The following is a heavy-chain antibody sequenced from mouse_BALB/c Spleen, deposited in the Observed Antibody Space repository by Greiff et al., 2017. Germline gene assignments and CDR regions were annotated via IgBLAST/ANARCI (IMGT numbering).Heavy chain of an antibody. Sequence: EVKLMESGGGLVTLGGSLKLSCAASGFTFSSYYMSWVRQTPEKRLELVAAINSNGGSTYYPDTVKGRFTISRDNAKNTLYLQMSSLKSEDTALYYCARHDDDYGAYWGQGTLVTVSA. J-gene: IGHJ3*01. CDR3: ARHDDDYGAY. CDR2: INSNGGST. D-gene: IGHD2-4*01. CDR1: GFTFSSYY. V-gene: IGHV5-6-2*01.